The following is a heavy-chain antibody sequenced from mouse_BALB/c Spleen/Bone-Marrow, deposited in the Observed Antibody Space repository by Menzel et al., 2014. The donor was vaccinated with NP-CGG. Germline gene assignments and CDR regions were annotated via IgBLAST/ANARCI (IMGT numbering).Heavy chain of an antibody. CDR3: ARDSFLITRALDY. D-gene: IGHD2-4*01. CDR1: GFSLXGYG. Sequence: QVQLQQSGPGLVAPSQSLSITCTVSGFSLXGYGVSWVRQPPGKGLEWLGMIWGDGSTDYNSALKSRLSISKDNSKSQVFLKVNSLQTEDTARYYCARDSFLITRALDYWGQGTSVTVSS. V-gene: IGHV2-6-7*01. J-gene: IGHJ4*01. CDR2: IWGDGST.